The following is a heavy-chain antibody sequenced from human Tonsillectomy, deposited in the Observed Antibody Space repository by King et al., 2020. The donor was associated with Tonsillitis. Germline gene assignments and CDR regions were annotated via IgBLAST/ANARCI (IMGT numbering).Heavy chain of an antibody. Sequence: QLQESGPGLVKPSETLSLTCTVSGDSISSYYWSWIRQPPGKGLEWVGYIYYTGSTNYNPSLKSRVTISVDTSKNQFSLKLSSVTAADTAVYYCAREKWLASIDYWGQGTLVTVSS. CDR2: IYYTGST. V-gene: IGHV4-59*01. CDR1: GDSISSYY. D-gene: IGHD6-19*01. CDR3: AREKWLASIDY. J-gene: IGHJ4*02.